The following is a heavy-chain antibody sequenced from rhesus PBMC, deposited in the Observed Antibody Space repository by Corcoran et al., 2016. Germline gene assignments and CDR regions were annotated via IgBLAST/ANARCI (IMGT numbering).Heavy chain of an antibody. J-gene: IGHJ5-1*01. V-gene: IGHV3S42*01. CDR1: GSTFSDSW. CDR2: MNSNGGTT. CDR3: APDNQFDV. Sequence: EVQLVESGGGLAKPGGSLRLSCAASGSTFSDSWMIGVRETPEKGLEWVSAMNSNGGTTYYADSVKGRFTISRDNSKNTLSLQMNSLRVEDSAIYFCAPDNQFDVWGAGVLVTVSS.